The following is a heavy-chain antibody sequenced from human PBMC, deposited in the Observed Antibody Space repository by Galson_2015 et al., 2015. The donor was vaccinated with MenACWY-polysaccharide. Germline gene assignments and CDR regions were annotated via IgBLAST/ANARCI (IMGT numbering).Heavy chain of an antibody. CDR1: SDSISSSSYY. V-gene: IGHV4-39*01. D-gene: IGHD4-11*01. CDR2: GYYSGNT. Sequence: SETLSLTCTVSSDSISSSSYYWGWIRQPPGKGLEWIGSGYYSGNTFYNPSLKSRVTISVDTSRNQFSLNLASVTAADTAVYYCVRHPRAVTTVPRKGTLWGQGTLVTVSS. CDR3: VRHPRAVTTVPRKGTL. J-gene: IGHJ4*02.